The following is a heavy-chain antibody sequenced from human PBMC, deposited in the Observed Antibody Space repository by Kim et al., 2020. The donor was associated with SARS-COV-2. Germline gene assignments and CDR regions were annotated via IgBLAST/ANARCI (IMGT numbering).Heavy chain of an antibody. V-gene: IGHV3-30*18. CDR1: GFTFSSYG. D-gene: IGHD3-3*01. CDR2: ISYDGSNK. CDR3: AKDLKALRFLEWLKDAFDI. Sequence: GGSLRLSCAASGFTFSSYGMHWVRQAPGKGLEWVAVISYDGSNKYYADSVKGRFTISRDNSKNTLYLQMNSLRAEDTAVYYCAKDLKALRFLEWLKDAFDIWGQGTMVTVSS. J-gene: IGHJ3*02.